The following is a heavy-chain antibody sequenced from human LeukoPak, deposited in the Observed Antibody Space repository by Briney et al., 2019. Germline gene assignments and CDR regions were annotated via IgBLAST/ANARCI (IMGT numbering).Heavy chain of an antibody. J-gene: IGHJ5*02. CDR2: IIPIFGTA. CDR1: GGTFSSYA. CDR3: ARGSFIPIGNWFDP. V-gene: IGHV1-69*13. D-gene: IGHD3-9*01. Sequence: GASVKVSCTASGGTFSSYAISWVRQAPGQGLEWMGGIIPIFGTANYAQKFQGRVTITADESTSTAYMELSSLRSEDTAVYYCARGSFIPIGNWFDPWGQGTLVTVSS.